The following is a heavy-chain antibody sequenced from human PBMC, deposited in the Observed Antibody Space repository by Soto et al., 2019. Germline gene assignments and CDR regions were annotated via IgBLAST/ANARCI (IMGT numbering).Heavy chain of an antibody. CDR1: GGSISSYY. V-gene: IGHV4-59*01. D-gene: IGHD3-3*01. CDR3: ARVTYYDFWSGYLYSNWFDP. CDR2: IYYSGST. Sequence: PSETLSLTCTVSGGSISSYYCSWIRQPPGKGLEWIGYIYYSGSTNYNPSLKSRVTISVDTSKNQFSLKLSSVTAADTAVYYCARVTYYDFWSGYLYSNWFDPWGQGTLVTVSS. J-gene: IGHJ5*02.